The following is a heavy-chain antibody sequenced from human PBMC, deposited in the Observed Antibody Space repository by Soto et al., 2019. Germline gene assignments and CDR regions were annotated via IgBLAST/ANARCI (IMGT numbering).Heavy chain of an antibody. D-gene: IGHD6-13*01. CDR1: GYTFTSYA. J-gene: IGHJ4*02. V-gene: IGHV1-3*05. CDR2: INAGNGNT. CDR3: ARGIAPYYFDY. Sequence: QVQLVQSGAEEKKPGASVKVSCKASGYTFTSYAMHWVRQAPRQRLEWMGWINAGNGNTKYSQKFQGRVTITRDTSASTAYMELSSLRSEDTAVYYCARGIAPYYFDYWGQGPLVTVSS.